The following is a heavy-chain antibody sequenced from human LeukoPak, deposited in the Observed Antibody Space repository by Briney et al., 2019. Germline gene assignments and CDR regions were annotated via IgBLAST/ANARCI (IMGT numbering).Heavy chain of an antibody. CDR1: GYSFTSYW. V-gene: IGHV5-51*01. J-gene: IGHJ4*02. D-gene: IGHD2-21*02. CDR2: IYPGDSDT. Sequence: GESLKISCKGSGYSFTSYWIGWVRQMPGKGLEWMGIIYPGDSDTRYSPSFQGQVTISADKSISTAYLQWSSLKASDTAMYYCARLGLYCGGDCYPENAYYFDYWGQGTLVTVSS. CDR3: ARLGLYCGGDCYPENAYYFDY.